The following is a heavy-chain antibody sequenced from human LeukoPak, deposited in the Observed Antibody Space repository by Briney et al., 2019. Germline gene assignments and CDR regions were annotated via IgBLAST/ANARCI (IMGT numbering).Heavy chain of an antibody. D-gene: IGHD3-9*01. Sequence: PGGSLRLSCAASGFTFSSYAMSWVRQAPGKGLEWVSAISGSGGSTYYADSVKGRFTISRDNSKNTLYLQMNSLRAEDTAVYYCAKDSLYYDILTGYYKSPWDYWGQGTLVTVSS. CDR1: GFTFSSYA. V-gene: IGHV3-23*01. CDR2: ISGSGGST. J-gene: IGHJ4*02. CDR3: AKDSLYYDILTGYYKSPWDY.